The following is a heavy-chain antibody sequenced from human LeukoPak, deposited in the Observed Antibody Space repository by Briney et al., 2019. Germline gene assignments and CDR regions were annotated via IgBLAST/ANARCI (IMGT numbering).Heavy chain of an antibody. V-gene: IGHV3-43*02. J-gene: IGHJ4*02. CDR3: AKNSGYDFSLDY. Sequence: GGSLRLSCAASGFTFDNYAMHWVRQAPGKGLEWVSLISGDGGSTYYADSVKGRFTISRDNSKNSLYLQMNSLRTEDTALYYCAKNSGYDFSLDYWGQGTLVTVSS. CDR1: GFTFDNYA. D-gene: IGHD5-12*01. CDR2: ISGDGGST.